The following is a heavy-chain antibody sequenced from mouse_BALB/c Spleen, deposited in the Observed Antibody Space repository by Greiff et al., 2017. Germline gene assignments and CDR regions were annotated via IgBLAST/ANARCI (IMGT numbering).Heavy chain of an antibody. CDR3: ARSRDYDGRFAY. CDR1: GYSITSDYA. V-gene: IGHV3-2*02. D-gene: IGHD2-4*01. J-gene: IGHJ3*01. Sequence: EVQLQQSGPGLVKPSQSLSLTCTVTGYSITSDYAWNWIRQFPGNKLEWMGYISYSGSTSYNPSLKSRISITRDTSKNQFFLQLNSVTTEDTATYYCARSRDYDGRFAYWGQGTLVTVSA. CDR2: ISYSGST.